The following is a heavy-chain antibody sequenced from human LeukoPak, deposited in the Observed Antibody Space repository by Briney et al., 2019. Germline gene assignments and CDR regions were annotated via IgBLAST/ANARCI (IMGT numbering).Heavy chain of an antibody. CDR2: MNPNSGNT. Sequence: ASVKVSCKASGYTFTSYDINWVRQATGQGLEWMGWMNPNSGNTGYAQKFQGRVTMTRNTSISTAYMELSSLRSEDTAVYYCARVHRKYSSSWYNGGYWGQGTLVTVSS. V-gene: IGHV1-8*01. CDR3: ARVHRKYSSSWYNGGY. J-gene: IGHJ4*02. D-gene: IGHD6-13*01. CDR1: GYTFTSYD.